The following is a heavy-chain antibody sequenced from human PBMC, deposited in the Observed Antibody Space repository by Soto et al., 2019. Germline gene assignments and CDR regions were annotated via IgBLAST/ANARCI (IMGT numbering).Heavy chain of an antibody. Sequence: SETLSLTCTVSGGSISSYYWCWIRQPPGKGLEWIGYIYYSGSTNYNPSLKSRVTISVDTSKNQFSPKLSSVTAADTAVYYCARVIGVAVAGSFYYYMDVWGKGTTVTGSS. CDR3: ARVIGVAVAGSFYYYMDV. V-gene: IGHV4-59*01. CDR2: IYYSGST. CDR1: GGSISSYY. D-gene: IGHD6-19*01. J-gene: IGHJ6*03.